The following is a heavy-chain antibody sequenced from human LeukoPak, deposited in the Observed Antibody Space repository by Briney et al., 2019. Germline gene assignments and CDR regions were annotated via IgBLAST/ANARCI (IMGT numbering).Heavy chain of an antibody. CDR1: GGSISSSSYY. CDR2: MYFGGST. J-gene: IGHJ5*02. CDR3: ARQSDIVVVEAATLNWFDP. D-gene: IGHD2-15*01. Sequence: SETLSLTCTVSGGSISSSSYYWGWIRQPPGKGLEWIGTMYFGGSTYYNPSLKSRVTISVDTSKNQFSLKLSSVTAADTAVYYCARQSDIVVVEAATLNWFDPWGQGTLVTVSS. V-gene: IGHV4-39*01.